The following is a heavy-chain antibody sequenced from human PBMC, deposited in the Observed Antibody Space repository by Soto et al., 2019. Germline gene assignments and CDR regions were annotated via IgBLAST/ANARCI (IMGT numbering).Heavy chain of an antibody. CDR1: GFTFSSYA. CDR2: ISYDGSNK. Sequence: QVQLVESGGGVVQPGRSLRLSCAASGFTFSSYAMHWVRQAPGKGLEWVAVISYDGSNKYDADSVKGRFTISRDNSKNTLYLQMNSLRAEDTAVYYCARLEYSSSSGEDYWGQGTLVTVSS. D-gene: IGHD6-6*01. CDR3: ARLEYSSSSGEDY. J-gene: IGHJ4*02. V-gene: IGHV3-30-3*01.